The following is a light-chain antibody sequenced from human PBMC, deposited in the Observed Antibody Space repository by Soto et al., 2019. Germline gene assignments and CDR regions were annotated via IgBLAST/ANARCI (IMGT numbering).Light chain of an antibody. Sequence: QSVLTQPPSASATPGQRVTIFCSGSSSNIGSETVNWYQQLPGTAPKLLIYTNNQRPSGVPDRFSGSKSGTSASLAISGLQSEDEADYYCSTWDDSLNGVVFGGGTQLTVL. CDR2: TNN. V-gene: IGLV1-44*01. CDR1: SSNIGSET. CDR3: STWDDSLNGVV. J-gene: IGLJ2*01.